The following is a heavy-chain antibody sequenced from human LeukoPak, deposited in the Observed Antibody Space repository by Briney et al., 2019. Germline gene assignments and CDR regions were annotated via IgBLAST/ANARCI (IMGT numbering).Heavy chain of an antibody. V-gene: IGHV3-23*01. CDR1: GFTFSAFA. CDR3: AKVYMYYYDSSGYFDY. J-gene: IGHJ4*02. D-gene: IGHD3-22*01. CDR2: ITDDGYNT. Sequence: SGGSLRLSCAASGFTFSAFAMTWVRQAPGKGLEWVSTITDDGYNTYSADSVKGRITFSRDNSKNTPYLQMNSLRAEDTAVYYCAKVYMYYYDSSGYFDYWGQGTLVTVSS.